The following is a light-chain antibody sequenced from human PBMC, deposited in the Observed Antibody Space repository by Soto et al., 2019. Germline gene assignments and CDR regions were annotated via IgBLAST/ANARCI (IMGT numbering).Light chain of an antibody. V-gene: IGLV2-14*01. CDR1: SSDVGGYNY. J-gene: IGLJ1*01. Sequence: ALTQPASVSGSPGQSITISCTGTSSDVGGYNYVSWYQQHPGKAPKLMIYDVSNRPSGVSNRFSGSKSGNTASLTISGLQAEDEADYYCSSYTSSSTLVFGTGTKSPS. CDR2: DVS. CDR3: SSYTSSSTLV.